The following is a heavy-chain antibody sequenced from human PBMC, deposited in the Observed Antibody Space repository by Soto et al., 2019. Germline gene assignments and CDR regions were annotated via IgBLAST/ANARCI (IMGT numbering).Heavy chain of an antibody. CDR1: GYTFTSYA. J-gene: IGHJ6*03. CDR2: INAGNGNT. D-gene: IGHD3-3*01. V-gene: IGHV1-3*01. Sequence: ASVKVSCKASGYTFTSYAMHWVRQAPGQRLEWMGWINAGNGNTKYSQKFQGRVTITRDTSASTAYMELSSLRSEDTAVYYCAREGYDFWSGYSSYYYYYYMDVWGKGTTVTVSS. CDR3: AREGYDFWSGYSSYYYYYYMDV.